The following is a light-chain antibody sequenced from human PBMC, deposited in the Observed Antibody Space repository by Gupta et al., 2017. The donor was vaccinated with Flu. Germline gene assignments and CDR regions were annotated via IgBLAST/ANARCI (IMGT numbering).Light chain of an antibody. J-gene: IGKJ1*01. V-gene: IGKV6-21*01. Sequence: KEKVTITCRASQSIGSSLHWYQQKPDQSPKLLFKYTSQSFSGVPSRFSGSGSGTDFTLIINSLEAEDAATYYCHQSSRLPWTFGQGTKVEIK. CDR1: QSIGSS. CDR3: HQSSRLPWT. CDR2: YTS.